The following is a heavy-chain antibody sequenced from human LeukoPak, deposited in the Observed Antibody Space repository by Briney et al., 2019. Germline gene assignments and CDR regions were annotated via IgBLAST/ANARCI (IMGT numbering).Heavy chain of an antibody. CDR2: IYHSGST. CDR3: ASADYYGSHQT. Sequence: KASETLSLTCTVSGYSISSGYYWGWIRQPPGKGLEWIGSIYHSGSTYYNPSLKSRVTISVDTSKNQFSLKLSSVTAADTAVYYCASADYYGSHQTWGQGTLVTVSS. J-gene: IGHJ4*02. CDR1: GYSISSGYY. V-gene: IGHV4-38-2*02. D-gene: IGHD3-10*01.